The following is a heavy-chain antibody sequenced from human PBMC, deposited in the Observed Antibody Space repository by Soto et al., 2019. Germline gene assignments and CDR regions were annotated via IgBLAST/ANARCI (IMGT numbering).Heavy chain of an antibody. CDR3: ARYLSSTSIYFFDF. J-gene: IGHJ4*02. CDR1: GYTFTGYY. Sequence: ASVKVSCKASGYTFTGYYMHWVRQAPGQGLEWMGWINPNSGGTNYAQKFQGWVTMTRDTSISTAYMELSRLRSDDTAVYYCARYLSSTSIYFFDFWGQGTLVTVSS. V-gene: IGHV1-2*04. D-gene: IGHD2-2*01. CDR2: INPNSGGT.